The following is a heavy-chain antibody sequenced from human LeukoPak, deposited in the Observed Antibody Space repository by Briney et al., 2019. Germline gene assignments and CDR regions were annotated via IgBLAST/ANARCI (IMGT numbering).Heavy chain of an antibody. CDR1: GESFSGYY. D-gene: IGHD2-15*01. Sequence: PSETLSLTCAVYGESFSGYYWTWIRQPPGKGLEWIGEINHSGSTNYNPSLKSRITISVDTSKNQFSLKLNSVTAADTAVYHCARVTNRGYCSGGSCYFDSWGQGTLVTVSS. CDR2: INHSGST. J-gene: IGHJ4*02. V-gene: IGHV4-34*01. CDR3: ARVTNRGYCSGGSCYFDS.